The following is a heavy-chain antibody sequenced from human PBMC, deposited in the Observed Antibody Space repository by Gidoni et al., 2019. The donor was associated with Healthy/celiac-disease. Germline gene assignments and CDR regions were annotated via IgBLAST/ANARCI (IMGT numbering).Heavy chain of an antibody. Sequence: QVQLVESGGGVVQPGRSLRLSCAASGFTFSSYAMHWVRQAPGKGLEWVAVISYDGSNKYYADSVKGRFTISRDNSKNTLYLQMNSLRAEDTAVYYCASNYYDSSGAVDAFDIWGQGTMVTVSS. CDR3: ASNYYDSSGAVDAFDI. D-gene: IGHD3-22*01. CDR2: ISYDGSNK. J-gene: IGHJ3*02. V-gene: IGHV3-30*01. CDR1: GFTFSSYA.